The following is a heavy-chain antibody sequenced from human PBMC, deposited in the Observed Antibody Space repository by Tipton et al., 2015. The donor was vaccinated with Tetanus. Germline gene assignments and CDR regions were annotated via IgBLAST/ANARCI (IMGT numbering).Heavy chain of an antibody. J-gene: IGHJ6*02. D-gene: IGHD3-10*02. CDR1: GGNFTTIA. Sequence: QSGAEVKKPGSSVKVSCKASGGNFTTIAITWVRQAPGQGLEWVGGIVPIFDTPYYSQRFQGRVAITADEFTGTAYMELSSLTSNYTGVYYGSGCSGVGIAVGCLTYCYGRDVWGQGSTVSVSS. V-gene: IGHV1-69*01. CDR3: SGCSGVGIAVGCLTYCYGRDV. CDR2: IVPIFDTP.